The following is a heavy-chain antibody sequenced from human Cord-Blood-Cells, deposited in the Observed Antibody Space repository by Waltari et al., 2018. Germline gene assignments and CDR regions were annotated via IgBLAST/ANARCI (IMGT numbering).Heavy chain of an antibody. Sequence: QLQLQESGPGLVKPSETLSLTCTVSGGSISSSSYYWGWIRQPPGKGLEWIGSIYYSGGTYYNPSLKSRVTISVDTSKNQFSLKLSSVTAADTAVYYCASRLGSGYDYWGQGTLVTVSS. CDR1: GGSISSSSYY. CDR2: IYYSGGT. D-gene: IGHD3-3*01. V-gene: IGHV4-39*01. J-gene: IGHJ4*02. CDR3: ASRLGSGYDY.